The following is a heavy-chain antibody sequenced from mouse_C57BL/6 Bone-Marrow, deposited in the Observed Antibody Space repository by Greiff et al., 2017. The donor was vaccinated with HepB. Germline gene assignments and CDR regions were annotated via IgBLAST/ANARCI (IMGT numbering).Heavy chain of an antibody. CDR2: ISSGSSTI. D-gene: IGHD4-1*01. Sequence: EVKLMESGGGLVKPGGSLKLSCAASGFTFSDYGMHWVRQAPEKGLEWVAYISSGSSTIYYADTVKGRFTISRDNAKNTLFLQMTSLRSEDTAMYYCARGRLGHWFAYWGQGTLVTVSA. CDR1: GFTFSDYG. V-gene: IGHV5-17*01. CDR3: ARGRLGHWFAY. J-gene: IGHJ3*01.